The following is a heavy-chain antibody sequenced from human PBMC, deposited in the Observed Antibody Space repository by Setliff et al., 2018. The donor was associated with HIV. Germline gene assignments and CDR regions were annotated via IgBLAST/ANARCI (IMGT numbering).Heavy chain of an antibody. J-gene: IGHJ4*02. D-gene: IGHD2-8*01. CDR1: GYSFTNFG. Sequence: GASVKVSCKASGYSFTNFGITWVRQAPGQGLEWIGWISGHKDRTNYAQKFQGRVTVTTDTSTTTAYMELRSLRSEDTAVYYCARDPYCPNTCYEDFTFDSWGQGTLVTVSS. CDR3: ARDPYCPNTCYEDFTFDS. V-gene: IGHV1-18*01. CDR2: ISGHKDRT.